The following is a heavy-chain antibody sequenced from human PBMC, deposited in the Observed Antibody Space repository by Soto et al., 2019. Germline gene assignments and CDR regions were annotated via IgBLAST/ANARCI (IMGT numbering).Heavy chain of an antibody. Sequence: PSETLSLTCTVSGDSISSYYWSWIRQPPGKGLEWIGYIYYSGSTNYNPSLKSRVTISVDTSKNQFSLKLSSVTAADTAVYYCARLLVIRGSFYYYYYMDVWGKGTTVTVSS. V-gene: IGHV4-59*08. CDR2: IYYSGST. D-gene: IGHD2-8*02. CDR3: ARLLVIRGSFYYYYYMDV. J-gene: IGHJ6*03. CDR1: GDSISSYY.